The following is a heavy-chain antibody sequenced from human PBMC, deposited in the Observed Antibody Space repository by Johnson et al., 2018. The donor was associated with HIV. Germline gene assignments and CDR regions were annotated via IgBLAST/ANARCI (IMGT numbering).Heavy chain of an antibody. Sequence: VQLVESGGGVVRPGGSLRLSCAASGFTFSRYGMHWVRPAPGKGLEGVAFIRYDGSNKYYADSVKGRFTISRDNSKNTLYLQMNSLRAEDTAVYYCARPRRLFEGHDAFDIWGQGTMVTVSS. D-gene: IGHD2-21*01. CDR3: ARPRRLFEGHDAFDI. J-gene: IGHJ3*02. V-gene: IGHV3-30*02. CDR2: IRYDGSNK. CDR1: GFTFSRYG.